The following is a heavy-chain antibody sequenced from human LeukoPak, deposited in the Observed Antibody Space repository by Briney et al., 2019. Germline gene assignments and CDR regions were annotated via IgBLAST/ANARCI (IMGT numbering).Heavy chain of an antibody. J-gene: IGHJ4*02. Sequence: SETLSLTCTVSGGSISSSTYYWGWHRRPPGKGLEWIGSIYYSGSTYYNPSLKSRVTVSVDTSKNQFSLNLSSVTAADTAVYYCVRGSTLRHYQYWGQGTLVTVSS. D-gene: IGHD3-16*01. CDR1: GGSISSSTYY. V-gene: IGHV4-39*01. CDR3: VRGSTLRHYQY. CDR2: IYYSGST.